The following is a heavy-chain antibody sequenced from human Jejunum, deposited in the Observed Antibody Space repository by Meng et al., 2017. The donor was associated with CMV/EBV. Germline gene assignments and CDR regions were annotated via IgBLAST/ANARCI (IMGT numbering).Heavy chain of an antibody. V-gene: IGHV3-21*01. CDR1: GFTFRTYT. Sequence: YAASGFTFRTYTMNWVRQAPGKGLEWVSSITSSSTYIYYADSAKGRFTISRDNAKNSLYLQMNSLRADDTAVYYCARDYRRGDGSGWGQGTLVTVSS. D-gene: IGHD2-21*02. CDR2: ITSSSTYI. CDR3: ARDYRRGDGSG. J-gene: IGHJ4*02.